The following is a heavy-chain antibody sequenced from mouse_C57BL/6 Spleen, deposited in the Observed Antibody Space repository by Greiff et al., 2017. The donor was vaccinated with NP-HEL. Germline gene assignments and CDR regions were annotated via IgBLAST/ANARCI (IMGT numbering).Heavy chain of an antibody. Sequence: VQLQQPGAELVKPGASVKISCKASGYTFTSYWITWVKQRPGQGLEWIGDIYPGSGSTNYNEKFKSKATLTVDTSSSTAYMQLSSLASEDYAVYYCANRGVSFWGQGTTLTVSS. CDR2: IYPGSGST. D-gene: IGHD2-14*01. CDR1: GYTFTSYW. J-gene: IGHJ2*01. V-gene: IGHV1-55*01. CDR3: ANRGVSF.